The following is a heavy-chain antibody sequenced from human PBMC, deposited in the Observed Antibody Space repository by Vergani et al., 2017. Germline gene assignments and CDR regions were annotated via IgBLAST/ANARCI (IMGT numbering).Heavy chain of an antibody. CDR1: GGSISSSSYY. V-gene: IGHV4-39*01. J-gene: IGHJ4*02. Sequence: QLQLQESGPGLVKPSETLSLTCTVSGGSISSSSYYWGWIRQPPGNGLEWIGSSYYSGSTYYNPSLKSRVTISVDTSKNQFSLKLSSVTAADTAVYYCARGLIPKTFSSSWNYFDYWGQGTLVTVSS. CDR3: ARGLIPKTFSSSWNYFDY. D-gene: IGHD6-13*01. CDR2: SYYSGST.